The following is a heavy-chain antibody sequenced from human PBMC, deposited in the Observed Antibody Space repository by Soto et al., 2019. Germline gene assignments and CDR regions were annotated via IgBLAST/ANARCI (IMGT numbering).Heavy chain of an antibody. V-gene: IGHV4-28*01. CDR3: ARREIQGPIDY. D-gene: IGHD1-26*01. CDR1: GGSISSSNW. CDR2: IYYSGTT. Sequence: SETLSLTCTVSGGSISSSNWWGWTRQPPGKGLEWIGYIYYSGTTYYNPSLKSRVTMSVDTSKNQFSLKLTSVTAVDTAVYYCARREIQGPIDYWGQGTLVTVSS. J-gene: IGHJ4*02.